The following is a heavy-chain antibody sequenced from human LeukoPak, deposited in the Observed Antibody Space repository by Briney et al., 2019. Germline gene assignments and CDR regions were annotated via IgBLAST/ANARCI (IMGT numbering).Heavy chain of an antibody. CDR1: GGSFSGYY. V-gene: IGHV4-34*01. CDR2: INHSGST. Sequence: SETLSLTCAVYGGSFSGYYWSWIRQPPGKGLEWIGEINHSGSTNYNPSLKSRVTISVDTSKNQFSLKQSSVTAADTAVYYCAREAVYYYDSSGTDYWGQGTLVTVSS. CDR3: AREAVYYYDSSGTDY. D-gene: IGHD3-22*01. J-gene: IGHJ4*02.